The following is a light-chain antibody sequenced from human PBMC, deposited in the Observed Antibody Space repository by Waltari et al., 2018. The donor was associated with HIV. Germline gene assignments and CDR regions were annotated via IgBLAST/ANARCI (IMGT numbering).Light chain of an antibody. CDR1: QSVFYRPRNKLC. Sequence: LMNPSPESLAVSLSGKGHLHFTSSQSVFYRPRNKLCLAWFHQKPGQPPKLLIYWASSRESGVPDRFSGSGSGTDFTLTISSMQAEDVAIYYCQQYISAPLTFGQGTRLEIK. CDR3: QQYISAPLT. CDR2: WAS. V-gene: IGKV4-1*01. J-gene: IGKJ5*01.